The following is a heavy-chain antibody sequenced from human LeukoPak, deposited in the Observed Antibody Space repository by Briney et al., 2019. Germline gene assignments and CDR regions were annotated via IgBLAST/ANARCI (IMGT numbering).Heavy chain of an antibody. CDR2: INPNSGGS. V-gene: IGHV1-2*04. CDR3: ARDGGNILWDY. J-gene: IGHJ4*02. Sequence: ASVKVSCKAFGYTFTDYYMHWVRQAPGQGLEWMGWINPNSGGSNYAQKFQGWVTMTRDTSISTAYMELSRLRSDDTAVYYCARDGGNILWDYWGQGTLVTVSS. CDR1: GYTFTDYY. D-gene: IGHD3-16*01.